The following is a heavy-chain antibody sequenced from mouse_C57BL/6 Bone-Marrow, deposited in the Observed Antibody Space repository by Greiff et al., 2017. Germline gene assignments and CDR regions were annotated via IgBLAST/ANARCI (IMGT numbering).Heavy chain of an antibody. J-gene: IGHJ2*01. CDR3: ASEKLITTVVPDY. CDR2: VYPISGNT. CDR1: GYTFTSYG. D-gene: IGHD1-1*01. V-gene: IGHV1-81*01. Sequence: VPLQPSGAELARPGASLKLSCKASGYTFTSYGISWVQQRTGQGLEWHVEVYPISGNTYYNEKFKGTATLTADKASSTAYMALRSLTSEDSAVYFCASEKLITTVVPDYWGQGTTLTVSS.